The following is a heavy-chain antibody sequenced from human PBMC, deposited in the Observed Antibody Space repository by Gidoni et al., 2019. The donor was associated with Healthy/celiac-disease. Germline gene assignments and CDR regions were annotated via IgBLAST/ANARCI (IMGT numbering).Heavy chain of an antibody. J-gene: IGHJ4*02. CDR2: ISGSGGST. D-gene: IGHD6-19*01. V-gene: IGHV3-23*01. CDR3: ANPTGGWSAPSFDY. Sequence: EVQLLESGGGLVQPGGSLRLSCAASGFTFSSYALSWVRQAPGKGLEWVAAISGSGGSTYYADSVKGRFTISRDNSKNTLYLQMNSLRAEDTAVYYCANPTGGWSAPSFDYWGQGTLVTVSS. CDR1: GFTFSSYA.